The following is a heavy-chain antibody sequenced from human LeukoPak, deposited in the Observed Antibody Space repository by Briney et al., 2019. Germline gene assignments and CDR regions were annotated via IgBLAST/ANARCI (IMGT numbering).Heavy chain of an antibody. Sequence: ASVKVSCKASGYTFTSYDINWVRQATGQGLEWMGWMNPNSGNTGYAQKFQGRVTMTRNTSISTAYMELSSLRSEDTAVYYCARGLYYDFWSGYWDYYGMDVWGQGTTVTVSS. CDR2: MNPNSGNT. J-gene: IGHJ6*02. CDR3: ARGLYYDFWSGYWDYYGMDV. D-gene: IGHD3-3*01. V-gene: IGHV1-8*01. CDR1: GYTFTSYD.